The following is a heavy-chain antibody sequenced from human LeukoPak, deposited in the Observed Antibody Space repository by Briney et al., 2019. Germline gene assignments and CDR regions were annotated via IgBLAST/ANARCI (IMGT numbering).Heavy chain of an antibody. CDR3: ARGVRASLDY. D-gene: IGHD3-16*02. V-gene: IGHV3-30-3*01. J-gene: IGHJ4*02. Sequence: GRSLRLSCAASGFTFSSYAMHWVRQAPGKGLEWVAVISYDGSNKYYADSVKGRFIISRDNPKNTLYLQMNSLRAEDTAVYYCARGVRASLDYWGQGTLVTVSS. CDR2: ISYDGSNK. CDR1: GFTFSSYA.